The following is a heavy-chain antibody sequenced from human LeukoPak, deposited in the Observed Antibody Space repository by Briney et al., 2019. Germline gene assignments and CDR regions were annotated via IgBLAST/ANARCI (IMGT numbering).Heavy chain of an antibody. J-gene: IGHJ6*03. V-gene: IGHV1-18*01. Sequence: ASVKVSCKASGYTFTSYGISWVRQAPGQGLEWRGWISAYNGNPNYAQKLQGRVTMTTDTSTSTAYMELRSLRSDDTAVYYCARVNYQVVPAAYLLYYYYMDVWGKGTTVTVSS. CDR1: GYTFTSYG. CDR3: ARVNYQVVPAAYLLYYYYMDV. D-gene: IGHD2-2*01. CDR2: ISAYNGNP.